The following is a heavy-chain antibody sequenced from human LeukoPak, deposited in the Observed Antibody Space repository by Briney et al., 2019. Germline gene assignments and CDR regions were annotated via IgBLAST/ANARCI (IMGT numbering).Heavy chain of an antibody. CDR3: ARGRNLGSCSGGDCYLTYYFDY. D-gene: IGHD2-15*01. V-gene: IGHV7-4-1*02. CDR1: GYTFTSYA. CDR2: INTNTGNP. Sequence: ASVKVSCKASGYTFTSYAMNWVRQAPGQGLEWMGWINTNTGNPTYAQGFAGRFVFSLDTSASTAYLQISSLKAEDTAVYYCARGRNLGSCSGGDCYLTYYFDYWGQGTLVTVSS. J-gene: IGHJ4*02.